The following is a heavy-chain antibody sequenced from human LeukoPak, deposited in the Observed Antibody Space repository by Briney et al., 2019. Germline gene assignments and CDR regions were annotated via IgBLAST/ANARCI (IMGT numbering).Heavy chain of an antibody. J-gene: IGHJ5*02. CDR3: AREGRITIFGVAASPNWFDP. CDR1: GFTFSSYG. Sequence: PGGSLRLSCAASGFTFSSYGMHWVRQAPGKGLEWVAVIWYGGSNKYYADSVRGRFTISRDNSKNTLYLQMNSLRAEDTAVYYCAREGRITIFGVAASPNWFDPWGQGTLVTVSS. CDR2: IWYGGSNK. V-gene: IGHV3-33*01. D-gene: IGHD3-3*01.